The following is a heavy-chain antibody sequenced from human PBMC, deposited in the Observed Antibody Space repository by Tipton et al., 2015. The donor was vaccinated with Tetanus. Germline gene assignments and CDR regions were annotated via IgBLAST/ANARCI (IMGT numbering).Heavy chain of an antibody. CDR2: IYYSGSS. V-gene: IGHV4-39*07. Sequence: LRLSCNVSGASMSSSSYYWDWIRQPPGKGLEWIGSIYYSGSSYYNPSLESRVTISLDTSKNRFSLKLTSVTAADTAVYYCARAGMVTDDRSKFDSWGQGSLVSVSS. CDR3: ARAGMVTDDRSKFDS. CDR1: GASMSSSSYY. J-gene: IGHJ4*02. D-gene: IGHD2-21*02.